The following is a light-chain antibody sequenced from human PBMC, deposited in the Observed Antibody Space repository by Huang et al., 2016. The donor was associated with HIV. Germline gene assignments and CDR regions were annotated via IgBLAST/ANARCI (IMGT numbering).Light chain of an antibody. CDR1: QSVSSY. J-gene: IGKJ2*01. CDR3: QQRISWPPSYT. CDR2: ATS. V-gene: IGKV3-11*01. Sequence: EIVLTQSPATLSLSPGDRATLSCRASQSVSSYFAWYQQKPGQAPRRRIYATSNRATGVPARFSGSGSGTDFTLTISSLEPEDFANYYCQQRISWPPSYTFGQGTKVEI.